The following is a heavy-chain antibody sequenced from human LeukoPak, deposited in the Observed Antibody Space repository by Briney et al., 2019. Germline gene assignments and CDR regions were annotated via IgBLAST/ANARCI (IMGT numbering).Heavy chain of an antibody. CDR2: IIPIFGTA. D-gene: IGHD6-19*01. J-gene: IGHJ5*02. CDR3: ARDVSLAAVAGTLNWFDP. CDR1: GGTFSSYA. Sequence: GASVKVPCKASGGTFSSYAISWVRQAPGQGLEWMGGIIPIFGTANYAQKFQGRVTITADESTSTAYMELSSLRSEDTAVYYCARDVSLAAVAGTLNWFDPWGQGTLVTVSS. V-gene: IGHV1-69*13.